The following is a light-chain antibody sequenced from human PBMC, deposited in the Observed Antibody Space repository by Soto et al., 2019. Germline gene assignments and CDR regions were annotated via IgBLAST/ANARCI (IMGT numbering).Light chain of an antibody. J-gene: IGKJ1*01. CDR3: QLYGTSRA. CDR1: QSLGSDY. V-gene: IGKV3-20*01. Sequence: ETVLTQSPGTLSLSPGERATLSCRARQSLGSDYLAWYQQKPGQAPRLLIYGVSSRATDIPDRFSGSGSGTDFTLTISRLGQEDFAMYYCQLYGTSRAFGQGTKVQI. CDR2: GVS.